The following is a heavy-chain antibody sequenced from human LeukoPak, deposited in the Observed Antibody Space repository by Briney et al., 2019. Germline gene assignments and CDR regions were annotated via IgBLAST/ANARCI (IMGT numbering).Heavy chain of an antibody. D-gene: IGHD1-26*01. J-gene: IGHJ4*02. CDR2: IYHSGST. CDR3: ARARGMGGATRFDY. Sequence: SETLSLTCTVSGGSISSGGYYWSWIRQPPGKGLEWIGYIYHSGSTYYNPSLKSRVTISVDTSKNQFSLKLSSVTAADTAVYYCARARGMGGATRFDYWGQGTLVTVSS. V-gene: IGHV4-30-2*01. CDR1: GGSISSGGYY.